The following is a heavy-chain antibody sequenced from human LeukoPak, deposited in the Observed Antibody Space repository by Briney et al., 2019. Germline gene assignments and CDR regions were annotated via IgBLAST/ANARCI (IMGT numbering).Heavy chain of an antibody. Sequence: QSGGSLRLSCAASGFTFSSSAMSWVRQAPGKGLEWVSYISSSSSTIYYADSVKGRFTISRDNAKNSLYLQMNSLRAEDTAVYYCARDRKVCHRDGVCYPNWFDPWGQGTLVTVSS. D-gene: IGHD2-8*01. J-gene: IGHJ5*02. CDR3: ARDRKVCHRDGVCYPNWFDP. CDR1: GFTFSSSA. V-gene: IGHV3-48*01. CDR2: ISSSSSTI.